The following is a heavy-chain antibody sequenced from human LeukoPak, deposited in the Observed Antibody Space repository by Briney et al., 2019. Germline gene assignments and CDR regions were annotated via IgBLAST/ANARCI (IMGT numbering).Heavy chain of an antibody. CDR1: GYTFTSNY. Sequence: GASVKVSCKAFGYTFTSNYMHWVRQAPGQGPEWMGWINPNSGGTNYAQKFQGRVTMTRDTSISTAYMELSRLRSDDTAVYYCARVGWELPDAFDIWGQGTMVTVSS. J-gene: IGHJ3*02. D-gene: IGHD1-26*01. CDR2: INPNSGGT. V-gene: IGHV1-2*02. CDR3: ARVGWELPDAFDI.